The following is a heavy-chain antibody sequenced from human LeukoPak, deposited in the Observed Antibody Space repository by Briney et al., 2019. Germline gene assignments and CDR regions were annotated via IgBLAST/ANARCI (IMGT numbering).Heavy chain of an antibody. D-gene: IGHD2-15*01. V-gene: IGHV3-23*01. CDR1: GFTFSNYR. CDR2: ISGSGGST. Sequence: PGGSLRLSCTASGFTFSNYRMHWVRQAPGKGLEWVSAISGSGGSTYYADSVKGRFTISRDNSKNTLYLQMNSLRAEDTAVYYCAKDHRGYCCDYWGQGTLVTVSS. J-gene: IGHJ4*02. CDR3: AKDHRGYCCDY.